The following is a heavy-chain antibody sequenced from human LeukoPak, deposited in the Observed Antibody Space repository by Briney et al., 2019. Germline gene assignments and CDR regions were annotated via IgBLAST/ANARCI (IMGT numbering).Heavy chain of an antibody. V-gene: IGHV4-34*01. CDR1: GGSFSGYY. CDR3: ARENSGGYYYGMDV. J-gene: IGHJ6*02. D-gene: IGHD3-16*01. CDR2: INHSGST. Sequence: SETLSFTCAVYGGSFSGYYWSWIRQPPGKGLEWIGEINHSGSTNYNPSLKSRVTISVDTSKNQFPLKLSSVTAADTAVYYCARENSGGYYYGMDVWGQGTTVTVSS.